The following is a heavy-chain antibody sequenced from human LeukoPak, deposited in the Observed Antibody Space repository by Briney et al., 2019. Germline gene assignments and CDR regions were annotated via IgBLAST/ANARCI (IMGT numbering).Heavy chain of an antibody. J-gene: IGHJ4*02. CDR2: IIPILGIA. D-gene: IGHD2-2*01. CDR1: GGTFSSYA. Sequence: SVKVSCKASGGTFSSYAISWVRQAPGQGLEWMGRIIPILGIANYAQKFQGRVTITADKSTSTAYMELSSLRSEDTAVYYCARTSGCSSTSCYLDYWGQGTLVTDSS. CDR3: ARTSGCSSTSCYLDY. V-gene: IGHV1-69*04.